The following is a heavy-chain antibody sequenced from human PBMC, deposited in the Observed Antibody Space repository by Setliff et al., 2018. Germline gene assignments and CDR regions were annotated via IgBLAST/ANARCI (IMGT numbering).Heavy chain of an antibody. J-gene: IGHJ3*02. CDR1: GYTFTTYG. Sequence: GASVKVSCKASGYTFTTYGVHWVRQAPGQRLEWMGWINAANGDTKYSQKFQGRVTMTTDTSTSTAYMELRSLRSDDTAVYYCARVTMVRDDAFDIWGQGTMVTVSS. D-gene: IGHD3-10*01. CDR2: INAANGDT. V-gene: IGHV1-3*01. CDR3: ARVTMVRDDAFDI.